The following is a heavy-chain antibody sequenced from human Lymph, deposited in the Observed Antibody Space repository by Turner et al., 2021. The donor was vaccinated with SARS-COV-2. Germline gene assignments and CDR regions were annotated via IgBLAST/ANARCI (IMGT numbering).Heavy chain of an antibody. CDR2: IIPILAIA. D-gene: IGHD2-2*01. CDR1: GGTFSSYA. Sequence: QVQLVQSGPEVKKPGSSVKVPCKASGGTFSSYAITWVRQAPGQGREWMGGIIPILAIANYAQKFQGRVTITADKSTSTAYMELSILRSEDTAVYYCARDSPYCSSTSCYDPWGQGTLVTVSS. V-gene: IGHV1-69*10. J-gene: IGHJ5*02. CDR3: ARDSPYCSSTSCYDP.